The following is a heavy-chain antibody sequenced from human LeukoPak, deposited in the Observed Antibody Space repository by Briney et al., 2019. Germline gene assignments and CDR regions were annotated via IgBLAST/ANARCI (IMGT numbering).Heavy chain of an antibody. J-gene: IGHJ2*01. CDR1: GYTFTSYY. Sequence: ASVKVSCKASGYTFTSYYMHWVRQAPGQGLEWMGWINAGNGNTKYSQKFQGRVTITRDTSASTAYMELSSLRSEDTAVYYCARDRYSGSYYPDWYFDLWGRGTLVTVSS. CDR2: INAGNGNT. D-gene: IGHD1-26*01. V-gene: IGHV1-3*01. CDR3: ARDRYSGSYYPDWYFDL.